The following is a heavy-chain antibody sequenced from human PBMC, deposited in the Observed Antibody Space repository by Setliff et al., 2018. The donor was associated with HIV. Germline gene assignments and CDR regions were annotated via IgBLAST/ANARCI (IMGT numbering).Heavy chain of an antibody. Sequence: PGGSLRLSCAASGFSLSDYYMNWIRQAPGKGLEWIGEINDSGSTNNNPSLKSRVAMSVDTSKNQFSLKLSSVTAADTAVYYCARDLRGDSVPATAAKSFDIWGQGTLVTVSS. V-gene: IGHV4-34*01. CDR3: ARDLRGDSVPATAAKSFDI. CDR1: GFSLSDYY. J-gene: IGHJ3*02. D-gene: IGHD2-21*02. CDR2: INDSGST.